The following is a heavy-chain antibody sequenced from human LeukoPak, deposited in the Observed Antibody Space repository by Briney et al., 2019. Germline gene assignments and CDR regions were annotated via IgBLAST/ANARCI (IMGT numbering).Heavy chain of an antibody. V-gene: IGHV1-24*01. CDR1: GYTLTELS. CDR3: ATWVDYYGSGSSLFDP. CDR2: FDPEDGET. Sequence: ASVKVSCKVSGYTLTELSMQWVRQAPGKGLEWMGGFDPEDGETIYAQKFQGRVTMTEDTSTDTAYMELSSLRSEDTAVYYCATWVDYYGSGSSLFDPWGQGTLVTVSS. J-gene: IGHJ5*02. D-gene: IGHD3-10*01.